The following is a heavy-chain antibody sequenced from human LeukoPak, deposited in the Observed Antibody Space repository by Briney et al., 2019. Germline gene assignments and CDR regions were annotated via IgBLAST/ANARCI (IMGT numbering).Heavy chain of an antibody. D-gene: IGHD6-25*01. J-gene: IGHJ5*02. CDR3: TRDGPRSSGT. V-gene: IGHV3-20*04. CDR1: GFTFDDYG. Sequence: GGSLRLSCAASGFTFDDYGMSWVRQAPGKGLEWVSAINWNGGSTGYADSVKGRFTISRDNAKNSLYLQMNSLRAEDTALYYCTRDGPRSSGTWGQGTLVTVSS. CDR2: INWNGGST.